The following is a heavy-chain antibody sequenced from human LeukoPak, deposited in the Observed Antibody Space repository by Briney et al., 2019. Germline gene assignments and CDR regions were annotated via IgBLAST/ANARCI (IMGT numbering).Heavy chain of an antibody. CDR3: ARAPAGRPNGWHDY. CDR1: GGSISSYF. CDR2: IYYSGST. V-gene: IGHV4-59*01. Sequence: PSEALSLTCTVSGGSISSYFWSWIRPPPGEGRAWIGFIYYSGSTSYNPSLKSRVTISVDTPKNQFSLKLRSVTAADTAVYYCARAPAGRPNGWHDYWGQGTLVTVSS. J-gene: IGHJ4*02. D-gene: IGHD6-6*01.